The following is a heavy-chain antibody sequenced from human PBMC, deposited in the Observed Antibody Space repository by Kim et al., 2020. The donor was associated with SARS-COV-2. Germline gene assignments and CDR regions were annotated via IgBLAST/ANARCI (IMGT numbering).Heavy chain of an antibody. V-gene: IGHV3-30*02. CDR2: IYYDGGTT. Sequence: GGSLRLSCVASGFMFRSYGMHWVRQAPGMGLECVAFIYYDGGTTYYADSVRGRFTNSRDNSKDTLYMQMNSLRTEDTAVYYCAKVGSAYGGYVPFDSCG. CDR1: GFMFRSYG. J-gene: IGHJ5*01. CDR3: AKVGSAYGGYVPFDS. D-gene: IGHD2-21*01.